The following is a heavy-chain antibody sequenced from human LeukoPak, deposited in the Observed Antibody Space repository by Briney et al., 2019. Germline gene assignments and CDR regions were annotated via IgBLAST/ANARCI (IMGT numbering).Heavy chain of an antibody. CDR1: GFTFNNYW. CDR3: ARDRGQWELLLDF. Sequence: PGGSLRLSCAASGFTFNNYWLTWVRQAPGKGLEWVANIKQDGGEKYYVDSVKGRFTISRDNAKNSLYLQMNSLRAEDTAVYYCARDRGQWELLLDFWGQGTLVTVSS. V-gene: IGHV3-7*01. J-gene: IGHJ4*02. D-gene: IGHD1-26*01. CDR2: IKQDGGEK.